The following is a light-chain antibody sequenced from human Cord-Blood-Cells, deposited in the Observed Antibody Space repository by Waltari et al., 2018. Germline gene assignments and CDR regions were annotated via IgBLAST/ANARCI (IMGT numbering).Light chain of an antibody. J-gene: IGLJ2*01. Sequence: QSALTQPASVSGSPAQSITLSCTGTSSDVGGYNYVSWYQQHPDKAPQLMIYDVSNRPSGVSNRFSGSKSGNTASLTISGLQAEDDADYYCSSYTSSSVVFGGGTKLTVL. V-gene: IGLV2-14*01. CDR2: DVS. CDR1: SSDVGGYNY. CDR3: SSYTSSSVV.